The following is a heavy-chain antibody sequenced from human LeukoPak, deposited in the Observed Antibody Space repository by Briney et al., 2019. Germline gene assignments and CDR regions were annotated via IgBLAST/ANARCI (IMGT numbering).Heavy chain of an antibody. CDR1: GFIFTRDS. D-gene: IGHD6-19*01. CDR3: AKDKSHSSWTSRYYYYALDV. V-gene: IGHV3-48*04. J-gene: IGHJ6*02. Sequence: GGSLRLSCAASGFIFTRDSMNWVRQAPGKGLEWVAYINGGGSPIYYADSVRGRFTISRDNAKNSLYLQMNSLRAEDTALYYCAKDKSHSSWTSRYYYYALDVWGQGTTVTVSS. CDR2: INGGGSPI.